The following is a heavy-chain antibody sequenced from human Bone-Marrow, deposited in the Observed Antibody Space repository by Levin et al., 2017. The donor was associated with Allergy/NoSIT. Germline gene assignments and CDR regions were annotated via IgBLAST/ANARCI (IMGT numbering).Heavy chain of an antibody. D-gene: IGHD3-10*01. CDR3: ARGAKELDY. CDR1: GFTLRSFG. CDR2: ISYDGTNE. J-gene: IGHJ4*02. Sequence: SCAVSGFTLRSFGMHWVRQAPGKGLEWVAVISYDGTNEEYVDSVKGRFTISKDNSKNTVYLQMNSLGAEDTAIYYCARGAKELDYWGQGTLVTVSS. V-gene: IGHV3-30*03.